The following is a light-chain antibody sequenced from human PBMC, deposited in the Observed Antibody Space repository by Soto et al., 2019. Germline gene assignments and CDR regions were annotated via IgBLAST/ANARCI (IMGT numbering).Light chain of an antibody. J-gene: IGKJ2*01. V-gene: IGKV1-5*01. CDR1: QSMSSW. CDR2: DAS. CDR3: QQYKSYTPYT. Sequence: DIQMTQSPSTLSASVGDRVTITCRASQSMSSWLAWYQQKPGKAPKLLIFDASNLQSGVPSRFSVSASGAEFTLTISSLQPDDFATYYCQQYKSYTPYTFGQGTKLEIK.